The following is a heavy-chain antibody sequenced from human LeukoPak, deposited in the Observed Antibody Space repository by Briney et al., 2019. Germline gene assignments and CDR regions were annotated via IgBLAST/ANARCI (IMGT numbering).Heavy chain of an antibody. D-gene: IGHD1-20*01. CDR1: GDSISSYY. CDR2: IYYSGST. Sequence: SETLSLTCTVSGDSISSYYWSWIRQPPGKGLEWIGYIYYSGSTNYNPSLKSRVTISVDTSKNQFSLKLSSVTAADTAVYYCARGDITGTADYWGQGTLVTVSS. CDR3: ARGDITGTADY. J-gene: IGHJ4*02. V-gene: IGHV4-59*01.